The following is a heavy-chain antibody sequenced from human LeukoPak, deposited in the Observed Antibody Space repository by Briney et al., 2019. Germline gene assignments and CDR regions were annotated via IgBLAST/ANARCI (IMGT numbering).Heavy chain of an antibody. D-gene: IGHD4-23*01. V-gene: IGHV3-30*02. CDR3: AKTSDQLLYSKFDF. J-gene: IGHJ4*02. CDR2: IQYDGSYK. Sequence: GGSLRLSCATSGFTFSFYGMHWVRQAPGKGLEWVAFIQYDGSYKFYADSVQGRFSISRDNSKNTLFLQMNSLRAEDTAVYYRAKTSDQLLYSKFDFWGQGTLVTVSS. CDR1: GFTFSFYG.